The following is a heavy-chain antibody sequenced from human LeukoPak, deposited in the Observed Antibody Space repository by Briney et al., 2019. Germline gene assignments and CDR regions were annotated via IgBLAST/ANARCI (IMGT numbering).Heavy chain of an antibody. V-gene: IGHV3-66*01. J-gene: IGHJ3*02. D-gene: IGHD6-13*01. CDR3: AREMAAGHYHDAFDI. CDR1: GFTVSSNY. CDR2: IYSGGST. Sequence: GGSLRLSCAASGFTVSSNYMSWVRQAPGKGLEWVSVIYSGGSTYYADSVKGRFTTSRDNSKNTLYLQMNSLRAEDTAVYYCAREMAAGHYHDAFDIWGQGTMVTVS.